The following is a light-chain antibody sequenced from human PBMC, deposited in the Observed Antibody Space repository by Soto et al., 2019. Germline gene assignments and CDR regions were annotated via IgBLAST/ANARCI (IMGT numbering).Light chain of an antibody. Sequence: DIQLTQSPSTLSGSVGDRVTITCRASQTISSWLAWYQQKPGKAPKLLIYKASTLKSGVPSRFSGSGSVTAFTLTISSLQPDDFATYYCQHYNSYSGAFGQGTKVDIK. V-gene: IGKV1-5*03. J-gene: IGKJ1*01. CDR3: QHYNSYSGA. CDR1: QTISSW. CDR2: KAS.